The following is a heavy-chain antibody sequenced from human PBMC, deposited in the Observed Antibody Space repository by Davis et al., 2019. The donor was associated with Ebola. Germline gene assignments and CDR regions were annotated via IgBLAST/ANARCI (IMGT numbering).Heavy chain of an antibody. CDR3: ARDSDDYSFDY. Sequence: GESLKISCAASGFTFNIFDMHWVRQAPGRRLAWFAFVRSHGSSAHYADSVKGRFTISRDNSKNTLYLQMNSLRPEDTAVYYCARDSDDYSFDYWGQGTLVTVSS. CDR2: VRSHGSSA. V-gene: IGHV3-30*02. D-gene: IGHD4-11*01. CDR1: GFTFNIFD. J-gene: IGHJ4*02.